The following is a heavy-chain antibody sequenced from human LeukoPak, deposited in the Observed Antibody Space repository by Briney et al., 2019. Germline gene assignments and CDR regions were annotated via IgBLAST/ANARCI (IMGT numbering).Heavy chain of an antibody. V-gene: IGHV4-39*07. CDR3: ARLTRGGILTGYSRHFDY. CDR2: INHSGST. CDR1: GGSISSSSYY. D-gene: IGHD3-9*01. Sequence: SETLSLTCTVSGGSISSSSYYWSWIRQPPGKGLEWIGEINHSGSTNYNPSLKSRVTISVDTSKNQFSLKLSSVTAADTAAYYCARLTRGGILTGYSRHFDYWGQGTLVTVSS. J-gene: IGHJ4*02.